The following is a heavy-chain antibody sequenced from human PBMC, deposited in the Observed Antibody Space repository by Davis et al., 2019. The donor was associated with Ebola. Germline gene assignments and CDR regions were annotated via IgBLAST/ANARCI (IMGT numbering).Heavy chain of an antibody. CDR1: GFIFSSYT. Sequence: GKSLKISCAASGFIFSSYTMNWVRQAPGKGLEWVSSISSSSSYIYYADSVKGRFTISRDNAKNTLYLQMNSLRAEDTAVYYCARDRYYTIDVWGQGTTVTVSS. V-gene: IGHV3-21*01. CDR2: ISSSSSYI. D-gene: IGHD3-10*01. J-gene: IGHJ6*02. CDR3: ARDRYYTIDV.